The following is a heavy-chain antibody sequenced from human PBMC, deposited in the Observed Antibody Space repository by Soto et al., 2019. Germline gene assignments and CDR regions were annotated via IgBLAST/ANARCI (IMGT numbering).Heavy chain of an antibody. CDR3: ARGYISRIAAAEDNWFDP. J-gene: IGHJ5*02. D-gene: IGHD6-13*01. V-gene: IGHV3-48*03. Sequence: PGGSLRLSCAASGFTFSSYEMNWVRQAPGKGLEWVSYISSSGSTIYYADSVKGRFTISRDNAKNSLYLRMNSLRAEDTAVYYCARGYISRIAAAEDNWFDPWGQGTLVTVSS. CDR2: ISSSGSTI. CDR1: GFTFSSYE.